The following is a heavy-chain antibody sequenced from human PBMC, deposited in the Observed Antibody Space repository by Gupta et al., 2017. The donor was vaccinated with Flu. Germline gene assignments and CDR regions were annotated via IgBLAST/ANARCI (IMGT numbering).Heavy chain of an antibody. CDR1: GFILSDYG. CDR2: MSDDGSNQ. V-gene: IGHV3-30*18. D-gene: IGHD1-7*01. Sequence: QVQLAQSGGGVVLPGSSLRLFCAASGFILSDYGMHWVRQVPGKGLEWMAVMSDDGSNQWYADSVKDRFTISRDNSENTLILQMNSLRRDDTAVYYCAKGGRHNWNFDGDYWGQGTLVTVSS. J-gene: IGHJ4*02. CDR3: AKGGRHNWNFDGDY.